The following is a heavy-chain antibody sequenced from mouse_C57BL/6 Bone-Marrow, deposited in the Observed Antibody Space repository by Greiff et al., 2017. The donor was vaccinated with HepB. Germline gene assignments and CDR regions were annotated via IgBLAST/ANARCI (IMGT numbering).Heavy chain of an antibody. CDR2: IRLKSDNYAT. V-gene: IGHV6-3*01. CDR3: TGRGGNWYFDV. Sequence: EVMLVESGGGLVQPGGSMKLSCVASGFTFSNYWMNWVRQSPEKGLEWVAQIRLKSDNYATHYAESVKGRFTISRDDSKSSVYLQMNNLRAEDTGIYYCTGRGGNWYFDVWGTGTTVTVSS. J-gene: IGHJ1*03. CDR1: GFTFSNYW.